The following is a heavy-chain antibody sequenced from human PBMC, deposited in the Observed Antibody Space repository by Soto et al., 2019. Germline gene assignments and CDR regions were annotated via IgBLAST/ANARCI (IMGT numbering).Heavy chain of an antibody. J-gene: IGHJ4*02. D-gene: IGHD2-15*01. CDR3: ARAAPRYCSGGSCYSGRDX. V-gene: IGHV4-34*01. CDR2: INHSGST. CDR1: GGSFSGYY. Sequence: PSETLSLTCAVYGGSFSGYYWSWIRQPPGKGLEWIGEINHSGSTNHNPSLKSRVTISVDTSKNQFSLKLSSVTAADTAVYYCARAAPRYCSGGSCYSGRDXWGQGTLVTVSS.